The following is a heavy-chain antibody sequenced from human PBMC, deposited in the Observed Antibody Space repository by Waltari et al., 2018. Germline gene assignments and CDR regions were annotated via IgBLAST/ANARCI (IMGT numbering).Heavy chain of an antibody. V-gene: IGHV3-30*18. J-gene: IGHJ6*02. D-gene: IGHD3-3*01. CDR2: ISYDGSNK. CDR1: GFTFSSYG. CDR3: AKGSDFWSGYFPYYYYGMDV. Sequence: QVQLVESGGGVVQPGRSLRLSCAASGFTFSSYGMHWVRQAPGKGRQWVAVISYDGSNKYYADSGKGRFTISRDNSKNTLYLQMNSLRAEDTAVYYCAKGSDFWSGYFPYYYYGMDVWGQGTTVTVSS.